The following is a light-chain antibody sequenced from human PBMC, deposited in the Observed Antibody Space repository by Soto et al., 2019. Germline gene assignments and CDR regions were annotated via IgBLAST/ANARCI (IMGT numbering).Light chain of an antibody. V-gene: IGLV2-8*01. CDR1: SSDVGGYNY. CDR3: SSYAGSNNGV. CDR2: EVS. J-gene: IGLJ2*01. Sequence: QSALTQPPSASGSPGQSVTISCTGTSSDVGGYNYVSWYQQHPGKAPKLMIYEVSKRPSGVPDRFSGSKSGNTASLTVSGLPAEYEADYYFSSYAGSNNGVFGGGTKVTVL.